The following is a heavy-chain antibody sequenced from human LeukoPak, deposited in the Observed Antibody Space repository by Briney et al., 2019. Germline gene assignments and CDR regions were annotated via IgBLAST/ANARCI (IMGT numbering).Heavy chain of an antibody. CDR2: IKSKSDGGTT. V-gene: IGHV3-15*01. CDR3: TTELFCSGTSCYGSFDI. Sequence: GGSLRLSCAASGFTFSSYGMHWVRQAPGKGLEWVGRIKSKSDGGTTDYAAPVKGRFSMSRDDSKNTLYLQMNSLKTEDTAVYYCTTELFCSGTSCYGSFDIWGQGTMVTVSS. J-gene: IGHJ3*02. CDR1: GFTFSSYG. D-gene: IGHD2-2*01.